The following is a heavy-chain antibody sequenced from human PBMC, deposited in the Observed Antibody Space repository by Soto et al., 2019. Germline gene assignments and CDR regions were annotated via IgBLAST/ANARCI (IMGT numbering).Heavy chain of an antibody. Sequence: GGSLRLSCAASGFTFSSYAMHWVRQAPGKGLEWVAVISYDGSNKYYADSVKGRFTISRDNSKNTLYLQMNSLRAEDTAVYYCAREIPTVGYCSGGSCSYGMDVWGQGTKVTVSS. CDR3: AREIPTVGYCSGGSCSYGMDV. CDR1: GFTFSSYA. J-gene: IGHJ6*02. D-gene: IGHD2-15*01. CDR2: ISYDGSNK. V-gene: IGHV3-30-3*01.